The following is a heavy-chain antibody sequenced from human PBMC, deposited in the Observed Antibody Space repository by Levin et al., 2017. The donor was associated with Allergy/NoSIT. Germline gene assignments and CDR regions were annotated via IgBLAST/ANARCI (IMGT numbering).Heavy chain of an antibody. J-gene: IGHJ4*02. V-gene: IGHV3-23*01. D-gene: IGHD3-9*01. CDR1: GFTFSSYA. Sequence: GGSLRLSCAASGFTFSSYAMSWVRQAPGKGLEWVSATSGSGGSTYYADSVKGRFTISRDNSKNTLYLQMNSLRAEDTAVYYCAKDLNRYDILTGYFYWGQGTLVTVSS. CDR3: AKDLNRYDILTGYFY. CDR2: TSGSGGST.